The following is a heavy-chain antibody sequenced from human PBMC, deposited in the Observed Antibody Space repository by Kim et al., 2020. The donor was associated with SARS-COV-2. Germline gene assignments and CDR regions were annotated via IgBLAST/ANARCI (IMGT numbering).Heavy chain of an antibody. CDR2: IYPGDSDT. D-gene: IGHD4-17*01. V-gene: IGHV5-51*07. J-gene: IGHJ3*02. CDR1: GYSFTSYW. Sequence: GESLKISCKGSGYSFTSYWIGWVHQMPGKGLEWMGIIYPGDSDTRYRPSFQGQVTISADKSISTAYLQWSSLKASDTAMYYCARGHPTVPDAFDIWGQGTMVTVSS. CDR3: ARGHPTVPDAFDI.